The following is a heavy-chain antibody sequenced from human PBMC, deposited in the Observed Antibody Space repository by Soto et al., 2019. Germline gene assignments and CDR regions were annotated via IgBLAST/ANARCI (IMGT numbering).Heavy chain of an antibody. CDR3: ASPKIAFYNWFDP. D-gene: IGHD3-3*02. CDR1: GGSISSYY. CDR2: IYYSGST. Sequence: TSETLSLTCTVSGGSISSYYWGWIRQPPGKGLEWIGSIYYSGSTYYNPSLKSRVTISVDTSKNQFSLKLSSVTAADTAVYYCASPKIAFYNWFDPWGQGTLVTVSS. V-gene: IGHV4-39*01. J-gene: IGHJ5*02.